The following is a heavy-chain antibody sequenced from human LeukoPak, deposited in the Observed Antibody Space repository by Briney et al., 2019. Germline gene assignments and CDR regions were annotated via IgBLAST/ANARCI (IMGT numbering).Heavy chain of an antibody. J-gene: IGHJ4*02. CDR3: AKDWGTYYYDSSGYYPY. CDR2: ISSSSYI. D-gene: IGHD3-22*01. Sequence: PGGSLRLSCAASGFTFSSYSMNWVRQAPGKGLEWVSSISSSSYIYYADSVKGRFTISRDNSKNTLYLQMNSLRAEDTAVYYCAKDWGTYYYDSSGYYPYWGQGTLVTVSS. CDR1: GFTFSSYS. V-gene: IGHV3-21*04.